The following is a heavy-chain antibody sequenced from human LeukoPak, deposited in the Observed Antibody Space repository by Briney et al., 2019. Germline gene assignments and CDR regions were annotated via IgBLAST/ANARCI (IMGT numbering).Heavy chain of an antibody. D-gene: IGHD4-17*01. CDR1: GFTFRTSG. CDR3: ARDGPPYGDYVSELAKDAFDI. V-gene: IGHV3-7*01. J-gene: IGHJ3*02. CDR2: IKQDGSEQ. Sequence: QTGGSLRLSCAASGFTFRTSGMNWVRQAPGKGLEWVANIKQDGSEQYYVDSVKGRFTISRDNTRNSLYLQMNSLRAEDTAVYYCARDGPPYGDYVSELAKDAFDIWGQGTMVTVSS.